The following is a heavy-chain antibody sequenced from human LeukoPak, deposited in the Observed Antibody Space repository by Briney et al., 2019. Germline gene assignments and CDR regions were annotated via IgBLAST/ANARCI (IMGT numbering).Heavy chain of an antibody. J-gene: IGHJ3*02. CDR2: ICGSGGST. D-gene: IGHD4-17*01. CDR1: GFTFCGYA. V-gene: IGHV3-23*01. CDR3: AKETTVTPAGAFDI. Sequence: GGSLRRSCAASGFTFCGYARSWVRPAPGKGLEWVSAICGSGGSTYYADSVRGRFTISRDNSKNTLYLQMNSLRAEDTAVYYCAKETTVTPAGAFDIWGQGTIVTVSS.